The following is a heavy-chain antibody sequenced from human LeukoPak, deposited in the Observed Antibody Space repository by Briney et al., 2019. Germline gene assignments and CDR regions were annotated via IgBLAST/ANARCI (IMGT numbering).Heavy chain of an antibody. Sequence: GGSLRLSCAASGFTFSSYGMHWVRQAPGKGLEWVAVISYDGGNKYYADSVKGRFTISRDNSKNTLYLQMNSLRAEDTAVYYCARDFRGRRGGSYSALFDYWGQGTLVTVSS. V-gene: IGHV3-30*03. D-gene: IGHD1-26*01. CDR1: GFTFSSYG. CDR2: ISYDGGNK. CDR3: ARDFRGRRGGSYSALFDY. J-gene: IGHJ4*02.